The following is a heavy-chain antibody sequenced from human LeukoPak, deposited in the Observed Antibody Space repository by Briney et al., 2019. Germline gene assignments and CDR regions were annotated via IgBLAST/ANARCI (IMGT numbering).Heavy chain of an antibody. D-gene: IGHD4-23*01. Sequence: GGSLRLSCAASGFTFSSYAMHWVRQAPGKGLEWVANIKPDGSQKSYVDSVKGRFTISRDNAKNSLYLQMNSLRAEDTAVYYCARAVYGGNSDFGYWGQGTLVTVSS. CDR2: IKPDGSQK. V-gene: IGHV3-7*01. CDR1: GFTFSSYA. CDR3: ARAVYGGNSDFGY. J-gene: IGHJ4*02.